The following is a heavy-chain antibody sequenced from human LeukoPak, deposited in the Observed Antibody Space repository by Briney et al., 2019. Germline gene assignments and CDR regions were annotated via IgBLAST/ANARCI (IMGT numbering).Heavy chain of an antibody. CDR1: MFTFGAYG. CDR2: ISGSGSTI. D-gene: IGHD3-10*01. J-gene: IGHJ3*02. CDR3: ANTMADAFDI. Sequence: GGSLRLSCATSMFTFGAYGMNWVRQAPGKGLEWVSYISGSGSTIYYADSVKGRFTISRDNAKNSLYLQMNSLRAEDTAVYYCANTMADAFDIWGQGTMVTVSS. V-gene: IGHV3-48*04.